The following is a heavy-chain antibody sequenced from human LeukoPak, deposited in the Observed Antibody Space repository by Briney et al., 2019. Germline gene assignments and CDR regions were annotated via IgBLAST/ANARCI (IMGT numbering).Heavy chain of an antibody. J-gene: IGHJ5*02. CDR2: INFSGGST. D-gene: IGHD3-3*01. Sequence: ASVKVSCKASGYTFTGYYMHWVRQAPGQGLEWVGMINFSGGSTSYAQKFQGRVTMTRDTSTSTVYMELSSLRSEDTAVYYCARGLWTPLEWLSSNWFDPWGQGTLVTVSS. CDR3: ARGLWTPLEWLSSNWFDP. V-gene: IGHV1-46*01. CDR1: GYTFTGYY.